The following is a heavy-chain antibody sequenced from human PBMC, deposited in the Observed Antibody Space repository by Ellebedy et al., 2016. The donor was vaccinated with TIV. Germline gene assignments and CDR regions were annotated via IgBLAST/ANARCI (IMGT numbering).Heavy chain of an antibody. CDR1: GGTFSSYA. CDR3: ARVGYYDSSGYCDY. J-gene: IGHJ4*02. CDR2: IIPILGIA. V-gene: IGHV1-69*04. D-gene: IGHD3-22*01. Sequence: AASVKVSCKASGGTFSSYAISWVRQAPGQGLEWMGRIIPILGIANYAQKFQGRVTITADKSTSTAYMELSSLRSEDTAVYYCARVGYYDSSGYCDYWGQGALVTVSS.